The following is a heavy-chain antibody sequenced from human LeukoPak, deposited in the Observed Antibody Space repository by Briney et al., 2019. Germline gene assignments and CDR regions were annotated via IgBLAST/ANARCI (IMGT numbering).Heavy chain of an antibody. D-gene: IGHD3-22*01. CDR1: GDSISSGSYY. CDR3: ARDRGYYDSSGYVDY. V-gene: IGHV4-61*02. J-gene: IGHJ4*02. Sequence: SETLSLTCTVSGDSISSGSYYWSWIRQPAGRGLEWIGRIYPSGSTNYNPSLKSRVTISVDTSKNQFSLKLSSVTAADTAVYYCARDRGYYDSSGYVDYWGQGTLVTVSS. CDR2: IYPSGST.